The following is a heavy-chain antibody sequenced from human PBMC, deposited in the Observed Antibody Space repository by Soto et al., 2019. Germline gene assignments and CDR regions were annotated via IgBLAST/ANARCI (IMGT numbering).Heavy chain of an antibody. V-gene: IGHV1-69*12. Sequence: QVQLVQSGAEVKKPGSSVKVSCKASGGTFSTYAITWVRQAPGQGLEWMGGIIPIFGTANYAQKFQGRVTITADESTSTAYMELSSLRSEDTAVYYCARDYGGNLDYYYGMDVWGQGTTVTVSS. J-gene: IGHJ6*02. CDR2: IIPIFGTA. CDR1: GGTFSTYA. D-gene: IGHD4-17*01. CDR3: ARDYGGNLDYYYGMDV.